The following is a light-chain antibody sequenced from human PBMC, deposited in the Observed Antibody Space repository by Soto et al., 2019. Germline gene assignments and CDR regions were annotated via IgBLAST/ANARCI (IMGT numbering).Light chain of an antibody. J-gene: IGLJ1*01. CDR3: SLYTSSSTYV. CDR1: SSDVGSYNR. Sequence: QSALTQPPSVSGSPGQSVTISCTGTSSDVGSYNRVSWYQRPPGTAPKLMIYEVSNRPSGVPDRFSGSKSGNTASLTISGLQAEDEADYYCSLYTSSSTYVFGTGTKVTVL. CDR2: EVS. V-gene: IGLV2-18*01.